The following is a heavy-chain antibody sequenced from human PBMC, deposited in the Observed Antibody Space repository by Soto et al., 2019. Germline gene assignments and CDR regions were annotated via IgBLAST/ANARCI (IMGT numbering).Heavy chain of an antibody. CDR3: AGTYSSSWFLYDY. Sequence: GGSLRLSCAASGFTFSDYYMSWIRQAPGKGLEWVSYISSSGSTIYYADSVKGRFTISRDNAKNSLYLQMNSLRAEDTAVYYCAGTYSSSWFLYDYWGQEPWSPSPQ. V-gene: IGHV3-11*01. J-gene: IGHJ4*01. D-gene: IGHD6-13*01. CDR2: ISSSGSTI. CDR1: GFTFSDYY.